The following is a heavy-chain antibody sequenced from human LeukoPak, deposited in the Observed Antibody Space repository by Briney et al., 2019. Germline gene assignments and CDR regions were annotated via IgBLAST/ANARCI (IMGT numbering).Heavy chain of an antibody. D-gene: IGHD3-10*01. CDR1: GYSFTSYW. CDR3: ARQRFTMRAYAGNWFDP. Sequence: GASLKISYKGSGYSFTSYWIGWVRQMPGKGLEWMGIIYPGDSDTRYSPSFQGRVTISADKSISTAYLQWSSLKASDTAMYYCARQRFTMRAYAGNWFDPWGQGTLVTVSS. CDR2: IYPGDSDT. V-gene: IGHV5-51*01. J-gene: IGHJ5*02.